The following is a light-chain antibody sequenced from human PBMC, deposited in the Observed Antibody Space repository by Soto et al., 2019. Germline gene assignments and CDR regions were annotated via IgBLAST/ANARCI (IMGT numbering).Light chain of an antibody. CDR2: SGY. J-gene: IGKJ5*01. CDR1: QSVSSS. CDR3: QLRSNWPDA. V-gene: IGKV3-11*01. Sequence: VVKQSPDTLSLYPGETATLSCRASQSVSSSVAWYQHKPGQSPRLVVYSGYKRATGIPTRFSGSGSGTDFTLTISSLQPEDFAVYYCQLRSNWPDAFGQGTRLEIK.